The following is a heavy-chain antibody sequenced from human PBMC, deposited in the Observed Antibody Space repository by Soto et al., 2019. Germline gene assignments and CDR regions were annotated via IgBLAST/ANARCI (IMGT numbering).Heavy chain of an antibody. CDR3: AARVGTTVY. Sequence: EVQLVQSGAEVKKSGESLKIWCKTSGYSFINYWVGWVRQMPGKGPEWMGIITPDKHGAQYSPSVQGQVTLSADTTINTAYLQWTSLKASDTAMYYCAARVGTTVYWGQGTLVTVSS. D-gene: IGHD1-26*01. CDR2: ITPDKHGA. CDR1: GYSFINYW. J-gene: IGHJ4*02. V-gene: IGHV5-51*01.